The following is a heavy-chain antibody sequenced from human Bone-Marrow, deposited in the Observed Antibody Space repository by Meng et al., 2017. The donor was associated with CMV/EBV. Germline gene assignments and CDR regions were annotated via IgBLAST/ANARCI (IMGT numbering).Heavy chain of an antibody. CDR3: ARGAYDFWSGYRYYGMDV. V-gene: IGHV4-59*01. CDR1: GGSISSYY. D-gene: IGHD3-3*01. J-gene: IGHJ6*02. CDR2: IYYSGST. Sequence: SETLSLSCTASGGSISSYYWSWIRQPPGKGLEWIGYIYYSGSTNYNPSLKSRVTISVDTSKNHSSLKLISVTAADTAVYYCARGAYDFWSGYRYYGMDVCGQGTTVTVSS.